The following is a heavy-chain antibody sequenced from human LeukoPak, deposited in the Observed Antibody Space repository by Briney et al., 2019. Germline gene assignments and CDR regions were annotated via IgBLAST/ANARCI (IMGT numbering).Heavy chain of an antibody. CDR3: ARPTITTAGTRWFDP. Sequence: PSETLSLTCAVYGGSFSGYYWSWVRQAPGKGLEWVSGIGSGGVDTHYADSVKGRFTISRDNSKNTLYLQMNSLRAEDTAVYYCARPTITTAGTRWFDPWGQGTLVTVSS. D-gene: IGHD6-13*01. J-gene: IGHJ5*02. CDR1: GGSFSGYY. CDR2: IGSGGVDT. V-gene: IGHV3-23*01.